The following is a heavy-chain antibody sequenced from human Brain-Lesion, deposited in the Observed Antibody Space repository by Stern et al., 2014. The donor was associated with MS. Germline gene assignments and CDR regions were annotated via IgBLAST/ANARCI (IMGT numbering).Heavy chain of an antibody. CDR3: ARLSSDWYAY. J-gene: IGHJ4*02. CDR2: IYYTGST. CDR1: GDSMSSYY. V-gene: IGHV4-59*01. Sequence: QVQLQESGPGLVKPSETLSLTCTVSGDSMSSYYWSWIRQPPGKGLEWIGSIYYTGSTDYNPSLKSRVTISVDTSKNQFSLRLTSVTAADTAVYYCARLSSDWYAYWGQGTLVTVSS. D-gene: IGHD2-21*02.